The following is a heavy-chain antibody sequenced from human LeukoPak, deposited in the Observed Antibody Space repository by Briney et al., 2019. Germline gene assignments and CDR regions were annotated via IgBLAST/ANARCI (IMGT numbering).Heavy chain of an antibody. V-gene: IGHV1-2*02. CDR3: ARDNFYSYGPYYCYYYMDV. CDR2: INPNSGGT. Sequence: GASVKVSCKASGYTFTGYYMHWVRQAPGQGLEWMGWINPNSGGTNYAQKFQGRVTMTRDTSISTAYMELSRLRSDDTAVYYCARDNFYSYGPYYCYYYMDVWGKGTTVTVSS. D-gene: IGHD5-18*01. CDR1: GYTFTGYY. J-gene: IGHJ6*03.